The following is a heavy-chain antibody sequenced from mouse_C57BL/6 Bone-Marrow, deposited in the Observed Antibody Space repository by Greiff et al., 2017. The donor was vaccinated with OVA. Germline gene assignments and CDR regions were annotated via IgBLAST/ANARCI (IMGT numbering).Heavy chain of an antibody. Sequence: QVQLKESGAELVRPGSSVKLSCKASGYTFTSYWMHWVKQRPIQGLEWIGNIDPSDSETHYNQKFKDKATLTVDKSSSTAYMQLSSLTSEDSAVYYCARRARGWYFDVWGTGTTVTVSS. CDR2: IDPSDSET. V-gene: IGHV1-52*01. CDR1: GYTFTSYW. J-gene: IGHJ1*03. CDR3: ARRARGWYFDV.